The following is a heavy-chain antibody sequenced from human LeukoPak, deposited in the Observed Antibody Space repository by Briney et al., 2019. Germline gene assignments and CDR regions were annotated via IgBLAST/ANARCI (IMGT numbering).Heavy chain of an antibody. D-gene: IGHD6-6*01. CDR3: ARGVSSSHTHYYYYYMDV. Sequence: PGGSLRLSCAASGFTFSSYWMSWVRQAPGKGLEWVANIKQDGSEKYYVDSVKGRFTISRDNAKNSLYLQMNSLRAEDTAVYYCARGVSSSHTHYYYYYMDVWGKGTTVTVSS. CDR2: IKQDGSEK. J-gene: IGHJ6*03. CDR1: GFTFSSYW. V-gene: IGHV3-7*01.